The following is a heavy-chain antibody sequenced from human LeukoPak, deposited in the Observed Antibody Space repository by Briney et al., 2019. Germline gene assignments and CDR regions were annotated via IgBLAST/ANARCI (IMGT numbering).Heavy chain of an antibody. D-gene: IGHD3-16*02. CDR3: ARSRAHDYVWGSYRFFFDY. J-gene: IGHJ4*02. CDR1: GGSINSGGYS. CDR2: IYHSGST. V-gene: IGHV4-30-2*01. Sequence: SETLSLTCAVSGGSINSGGYSWSWIRQPPGKGLEWIGYIYHSGSTYYNPSLKSRVTISVDRSKNQFSLKLSSVTAADTAVYYCARSRAHDYVWGSYRFFFDYWGQGTLVTVSS.